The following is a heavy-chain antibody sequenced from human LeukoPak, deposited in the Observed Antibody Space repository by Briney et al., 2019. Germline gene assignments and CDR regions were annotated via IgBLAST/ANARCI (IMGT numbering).Heavy chain of an antibody. CDR3: ARAASPAY. CDR2: INHSGST. Sequence: PSETLSLTCAVYGGSFSGYYWSWIRQPPGKWLEWIGEINHSGSTNYNPSLKSRVTISVDTSKNQFSLKLSSVTAADTAVYYCARAASPAYWGQGTLVTVSS. V-gene: IGHV4-34*01. CDR1: GGSFSGYY. J-gene: IGHJ4*02.